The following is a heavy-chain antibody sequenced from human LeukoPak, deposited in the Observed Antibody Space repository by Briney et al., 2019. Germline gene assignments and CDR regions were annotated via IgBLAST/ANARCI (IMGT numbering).Heavy chain of an antibody. D-gene: IGHD2-15*01. CDR2: IYKGGST. CDR1: GFTVTTNH. Sequence: GGSLRLSCEASGFTVTTNHMNWVRQVLGKGLEWISIIYKGGSTYYADSVKGRFTSSRDKSKNKMFLQMSSLRLDDTSVYYCARAYCTGRRCYDDAFDLWGQGTLVTVAS. CDR3: ARAYCTGRRCYDDAFDL. V-gene: IGHV3-66*01. J-gene: IGHJ3*01.